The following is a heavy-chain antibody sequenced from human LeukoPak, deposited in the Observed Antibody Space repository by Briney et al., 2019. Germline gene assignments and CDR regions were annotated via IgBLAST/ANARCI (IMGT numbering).Heavy chain of an antibody. D-gene: IGHD5-12*01. V-gene: IGHV3-23*01. CDR2: ISGSGGST. J-gene: IGHJ6*02. CDR1: GFTFSSYA. CDR3: ARDKSYDFYYYYGMDV. Sequence: GGSLRLSCAASGFTFSSYAMSWVRQAPGKGLEWVSAISGSGGSTYYADSVKGRFTISRDNSKNTLHLQMNSLRAEDTAVYYCARDKSYDFYYYYGMDVWGQGTTVTVSS.